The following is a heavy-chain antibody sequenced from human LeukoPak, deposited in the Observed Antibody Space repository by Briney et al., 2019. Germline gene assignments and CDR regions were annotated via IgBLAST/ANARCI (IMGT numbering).Heavy chain of an antibody. Sequence: GGSLRLSCAASGFTFSSYAMSWVRQAPGKGLEWVSAISGSGGSTYYADSVKGRFTISRDNAKNSLYLQMNSLRAEDTAVYYCARSHHTYYDFWSGYYGDYFDYWGQGTLVTVSS. V-gene: IGHV3-23*01. CDR2: ISGSGGST. D-gene: IGHD3-3*01. J-gene: IGHJ4*02. CDR1: GFTFSSYA. CDR3: ARSHHTYYDFWSGYYGDYFDY.